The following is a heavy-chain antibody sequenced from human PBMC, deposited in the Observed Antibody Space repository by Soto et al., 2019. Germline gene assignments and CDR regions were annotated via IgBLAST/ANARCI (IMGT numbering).Heavy chain of an antibody. CDR2: IIPIFGTA. CDR1: GGTFSSYA. D-gene: IGHD1-1*01. V-gene: IGHV1-69*01. CDR3: ASPGGTGTGGDYFDY. J-gene: IGHJ4*02. Sequence: QVQLVQSGAEVKKPGSSVKVSCKASGGTFSSYAISWVRQAPGQGLEWMGGIIPIFGTANYAQKFQGRVRITADEYTSTAYMERSSVRCEDTAVYYWASPGGTGTGGDYFDYWGQGTLVTVSS.